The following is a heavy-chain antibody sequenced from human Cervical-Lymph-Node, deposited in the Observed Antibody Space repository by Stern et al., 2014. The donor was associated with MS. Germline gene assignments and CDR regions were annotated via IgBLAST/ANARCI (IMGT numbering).Heavy chain of an antibody. V-gene: IGHV4-30-4*01. CDR1: GGSISSGDYF. Sequence: QVQLQESGPGLVKPSQTLSLTCTVSGGSISSGDYFWSWIRQSPGKGLEWIGYIYNTGTTYYNPSLKSRVIISVDTSKNQFSLKLSSVTAADTAVYYCAKEAEMATTQEVWGQGTTVIVSS. CDR3: AKEAEMATTQEV. CDR2: IYNTGTT. J-gene: IGHJ6*02. D-gene: IGHD5-24*01.